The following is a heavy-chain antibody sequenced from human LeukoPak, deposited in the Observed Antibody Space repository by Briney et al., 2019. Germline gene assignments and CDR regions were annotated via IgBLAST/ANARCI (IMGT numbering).Heavy chain of an antibody. Sequence: SETLSLTCTVSGGSISSYYWSWIRQPPGKGLEWIGYIYYSGSTNYNPSLKSRVTMSVDTSKNQFSLKLSSVTAADTAVYYCARDQYYYDSSGYSGLDYWGQGTLVTVSS. CDR3: ARDQYYYDSSGYSGLDY. CDR1: GGSISSYY. V-gene: IGHV4-59*12. CDR2: IYYSGST. D-gene: IGHD3-22*01. J-gene: IGHJ4*02.